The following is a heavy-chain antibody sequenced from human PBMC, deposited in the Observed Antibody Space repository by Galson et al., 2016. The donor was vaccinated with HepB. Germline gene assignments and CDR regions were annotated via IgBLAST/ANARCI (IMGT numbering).Heavy chain of an antibody. V-gene: IGHV3-23*01. CDR2: ISGGGGSA. Sequence: SLRLSCAASGFTFSSYPMSWVRQAPGKGLEWVSTISGGGGSAYYADSVKGRFTISRDNSKNTLYLQMNSLRAEDTAVYYCARPYSSGLLSPVYFFDFWGQGTLVTVSS. CDR3: ARPYSSGLLSPVYFFDF. J-gene: IGHJ4*02. CDR1: GFTFSSYP. D-gene: IGHD3-22*01.